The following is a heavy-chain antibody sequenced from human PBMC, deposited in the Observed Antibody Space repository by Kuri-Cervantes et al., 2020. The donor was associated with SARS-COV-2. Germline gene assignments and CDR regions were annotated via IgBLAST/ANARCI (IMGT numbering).Heavy chain of an antibody. CDR1: GGTFSSNA. CDR2: IITIFGTA. V-gene: IGHV1-69*13. D-gene: IGHD2-2*01. Sequence: SVKVSCKASGGTFSSNAISWVRQAPGQGLEWMGWIITIFGTANYAQKFQGRVTITADESTSTAYMELSSLRSEDTAVYYCASVPAAMFVLVWFDPWGQGTLVTVSS. CDR3: ASVPAAMFVLVWFDP. J-gene: IGHJ5*02.